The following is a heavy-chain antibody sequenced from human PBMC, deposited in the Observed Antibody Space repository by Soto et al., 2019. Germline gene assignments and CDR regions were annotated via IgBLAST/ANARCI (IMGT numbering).Heavy chain of an antibody. J-gene: IGHJ5*02. Sequence: SETLSLTCTVSGGSISSYYWSGIRQPAGKGLEWIGRIYTSGSTNYNPSLKSRVTMSVDTSKNQFSLKLSSVTAADTAVYYCARLYYDGQVGPTYNWFDPWGQGTLVTVS. CDR3: ARLYYDGQVGPTYNWFDP. CDR1: GGSISSYY. V-gene: IGHV4-4*07. CDR2: IYTSGST. D-gene: IGHD3-22*01.